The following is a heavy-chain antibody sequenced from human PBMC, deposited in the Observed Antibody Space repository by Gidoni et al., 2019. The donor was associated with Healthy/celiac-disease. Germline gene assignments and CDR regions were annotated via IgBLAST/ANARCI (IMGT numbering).Heavy chain of an antibody. J-gene: IGHJ3*02. CDR1: GGSISSYY. D-gene: IGHD5-12*01. V-gene: IGHV4-59*08. Sequence: QVQLQESGPRLVNPSETLSLTCTVSGGSISSYYWSWIRQPPGKGLEWIGYIYYSGSTNYNPSLKSRVTISVDTSKNQFSLKLSSVTAADTAVYYCARHGWLLYAFDIWGQGTMVTVSS. CDR2: IYYSGST. CDR3: ARHGWLLYAFDI.